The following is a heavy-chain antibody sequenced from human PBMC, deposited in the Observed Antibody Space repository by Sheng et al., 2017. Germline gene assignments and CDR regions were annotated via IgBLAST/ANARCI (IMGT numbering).Heavy chain of an antibody. D-gene: IGHD2-15*01. CDR3: ARAKGIVQNYWYLDL. CDR1: GFTFSSHA. CDR2: ISASGATS. J-gene: IGHJ2*01. V-gene: IGHV3-23*01. Sequence: EVQLLESGGGLVQPGGTLRLSCAASGFTFSSHAMSWVRQPPGKGLEWVSTISASGATSFYADSVQGRFTVSRDSSNNTPFLQINSLRAEDTAVYYCARAKGIVQNYWYLDLW.